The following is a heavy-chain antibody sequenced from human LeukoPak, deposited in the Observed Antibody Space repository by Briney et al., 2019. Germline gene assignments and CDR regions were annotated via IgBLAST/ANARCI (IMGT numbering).Heavy chain of an antibody. CDR2: ISADAVDT. CDR1: GFTFSNHA. D-gene: IGHD2-8*02. Sequence: GGSLRLSCVASGFTFSNHAVTWVRQAPGKGLEWVSAISADAVDTFYAPSVKGRFTISRDNSKNTLYLQINSLRAEDTAMYYCAKDVWWSVSWGQGTLVTVSS. J-gene: IGHJ5*02. CDR3: AKDVWWSVS. V-gene: IGHV3-23*01.